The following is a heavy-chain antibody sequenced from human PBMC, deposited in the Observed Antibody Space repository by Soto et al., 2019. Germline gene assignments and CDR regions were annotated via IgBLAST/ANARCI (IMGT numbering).Heavy chain of an antibody. CDR1: GGSSSGGYY. CDR2: INHSGST. D-gene: IGHD1-26*01. J-gene: IGHJ6*02. CDR3: ARLVGANYYYYYGMDV. V-gene: IGHV4-34*01. Sequence: PSETLSLTCTVSGGSSSGGYYWSWIRQHPGKGLEWIGEINHSGSTNYNPSLKSRVTISVDTSKNQFSLKLSSVTAADTAVYYCARLVGANYYYYYGMDVWGQGTTVTVSS.